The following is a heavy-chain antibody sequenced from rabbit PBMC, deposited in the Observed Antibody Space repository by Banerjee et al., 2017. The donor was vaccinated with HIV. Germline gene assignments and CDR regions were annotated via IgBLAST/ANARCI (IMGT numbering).Heavy chain of an antibody. CDR1: GFSFSSYW. Sequence: QSLEESGGDLVKPGASLTLTCTASGFSFSSYWMSWVRQAPGKGLEWIGCIYTGSGSTYYANWAKGRFTISKTSSTTVDLKMTSLTAADTATYFCATDGGYSGDAAAILWGPGTLV. CDR2: IYTGSGST. D-gene: IGHD7-1*01. J-gene: IGHJ4*01. V-gene: IGHV1S40*01. CDR3: ATDGGYSGDAAAIL.